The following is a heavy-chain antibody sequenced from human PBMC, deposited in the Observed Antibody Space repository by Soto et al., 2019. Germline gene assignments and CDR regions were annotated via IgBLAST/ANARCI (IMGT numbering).Heavy chain of an antibody. Sequence: QVQLVESGGGVVQPGRSLRLSCAASGFTFSSYAMHWVRQAPGKGLEWVAVISYDGSNKYYADSVKGRFTISRDNSKNTLYLQMNSLRAEDTAVYYCARDRGRGYGDYVDYWGQGTLVTVSS. J-gene: IGHJ4*02. D-gene: IGHD4-17*01. CDR3: ARDRGRGYGDYVDY. V-gene: IGHV3-30-3*01. CDR2: ISYDGSNK. CDR1: GFTFSSYA.